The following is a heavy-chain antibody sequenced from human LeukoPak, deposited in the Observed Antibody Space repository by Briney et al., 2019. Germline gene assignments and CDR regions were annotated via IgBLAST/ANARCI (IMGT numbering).Heavy chain of an antibody. Sequence: ASVKVSCKASGYTFSSHGINWVRQAPGQGLEWMGWINPYNGDTNYAQKFQGRVTMTTDTSTSTAYMELRSLRSDDTAVYYCARDPVTGSYPADYWGQGTLVTVSS. J-gene: IGHJ4*02. V-gene: IGHV1-18*01. CDR1: GYTFSSHG. D-gene: IGHD1-26*01. CDR3: ARDPVTGSYPADY. CDR2: INPYNGDT.